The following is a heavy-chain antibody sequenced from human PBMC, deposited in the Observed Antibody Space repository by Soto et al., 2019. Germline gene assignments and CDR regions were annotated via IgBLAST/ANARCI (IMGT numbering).Heavy chain of an antibody. CDR2: IYYSGTT. CDR3: ARNPAWAIGFDP. V-gene: IGHV4-31*03. J-gene: IGHJ5*02. D-gene: IGHD7-27*01. CDR1: GGSISSGGYY. Sequence: QVQLQESGPGLVKPSQTLSLTCTVSGGSISSGGYYWSWIRQYPGKGLEWIGYIYYSGTTYYNPSLKSRVTISVDTSKNQVSLRLSSVTAADTALYYCARNPAWAIGFDPWGQGTPVTVSS.